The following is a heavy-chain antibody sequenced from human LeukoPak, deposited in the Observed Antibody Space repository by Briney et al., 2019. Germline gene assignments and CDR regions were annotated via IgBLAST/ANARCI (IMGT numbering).Heavy chain of an antibody. CDR3: ARMDDILTGYNP. CDR1: GYTFTGYY. D-gene: IGHD3-9*01. CDR2: INPNSGGT. Sequence: GASVRVSCKASGYTFTGYYMHWVRQAPGQGLEWMGWINPNSGGTNYAQKFQGRVTITADESTSTAYMELSSLRSEDTAVYYCARMDDILTGYNPWGQGTLVTVSS. J-gene: IGHJ5*02. V-gene: IGHV1-2*02.